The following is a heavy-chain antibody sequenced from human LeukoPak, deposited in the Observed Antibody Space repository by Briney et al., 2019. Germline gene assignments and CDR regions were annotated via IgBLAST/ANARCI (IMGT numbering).Heavy chain of an antibody. CDR2: IYSSGST. D-gene: IGHD3-22*01. J-gene: IGHJ1*01. V-gene: IGHV4-61*02. CDR3: ARGGDEYYYDSSPFQH. Sequence: SQTLSLTCTVSGGSISSGGYPWSWVRQPAGKGLEWIGRIYSSGSTNYNPSLKSRVTISVDTTKNQFSLRLSSVTAADTAVYYCARGGDEYYYDSSPFQHWGQGTLVTVSS. CDR1: GGSISSGGYP.